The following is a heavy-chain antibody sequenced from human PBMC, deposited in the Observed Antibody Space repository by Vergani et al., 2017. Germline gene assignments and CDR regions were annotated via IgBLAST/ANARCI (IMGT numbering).Heavy chain of an antibody. CDR2: INHSGSN. D-gene: IGHD6-19*01. J-gene: IGHJ3*02. Sequence: QVQLQQWGAGLLKPSETLSLTCAVYGGSFSGYYWSWIRQPPGKGLEWIGEINHSGSNNYNPSLKSPFTISVDTSKTQFSLKLSSVTAADTAVYYCAQGDEQWLVRAFDIWGQGTMVTVSS. CDR3: AQGDEQWLVRAFDI. V-gene: IGHV4-34*01. CDR1: GGSFSGYY.